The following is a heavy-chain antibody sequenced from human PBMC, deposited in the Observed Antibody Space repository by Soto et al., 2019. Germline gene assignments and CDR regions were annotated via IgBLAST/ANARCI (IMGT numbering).Heavy chain of an antibody. J-gene: IGHJ4*02. Sequence: ASVKVSCKASGYTFTSYGISWVRQAPGQGLEWMGWISAYNGNTNYAQKPQGRVTMTTDTSTSTAYMELRSLRSDDTAVYYCARMQGRSWYYYDSSGYPPFDYWGQGTLVTAPQ. CDR2: ISAYNGNT. D-gene: IGHD3-22*01. CDR1: GYTFTSYG. CDR3: ARMQGRSWYYYDSSGYPPFDY. V-gene: IGHV1-18*01.